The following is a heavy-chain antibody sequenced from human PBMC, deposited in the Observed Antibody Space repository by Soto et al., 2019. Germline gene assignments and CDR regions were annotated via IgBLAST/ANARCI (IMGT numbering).Heavy chain of an antibody. D-gene: IGHD3-22*01. V-gene: IGHV3-53*01. Sequence: GGSLRLSCAASGFSVSDKYMTWVRQAPGKGLEWVSVIYSGGSTYYAGSAEGRFTISRDSSKNMVYLQMNSLRAEDTAIYYCARDHHSDSGGYFYGMDVWGQGTTVTVSS. CDR1: GFSVSDKY. CDR2: IYSGGST. J-gene: IGHJ6*02. CDR3: ARDHHSDSGGYFYGMDV.